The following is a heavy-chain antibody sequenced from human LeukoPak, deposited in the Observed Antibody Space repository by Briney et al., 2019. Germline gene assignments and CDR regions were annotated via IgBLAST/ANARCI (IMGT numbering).Heavy chain of an antibody. J-gene: IGHJ4*02. Sequence: PGGSLRLSCAASGFTFSSYSMTWVRQAPGKGLEWVSSISSSSSYIYYADSVKGRFTISRDNAKNSLYLQMNSLRAEDTAVYYCARGKNLGYCSSTSCPTGFDYWGQGTLVTVSS. V-gene: IGHV3-21*01. D-gene: IGHD2-2*01. CDR3: ARGKNLGYCSSTSCPTGFDY. CDR2: ISSSSSYI. CDR1: GFTFSSYS.